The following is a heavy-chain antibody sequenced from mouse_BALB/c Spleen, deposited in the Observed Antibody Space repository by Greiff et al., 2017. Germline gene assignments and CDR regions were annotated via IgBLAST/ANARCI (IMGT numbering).Heavy chain of an antibody. V-gene: IGHV1-77*01. CDR1: GYTFTDYY. J-gene: IGHJ1*01. CDR2: IYPGSGNT. D-gene: IGHD1-1*01. CDR3: ARRGYGSSHWYFDV. Sequence: QVQLQQSGAELARPGASVKLSCKASGYTFTDYYINWVKQRTGQGLEWIGEIYPGSGNTYYNEKFKGKATLTADKPSSTAYMQLSSLTSEDSAVYFCARRGYGSSHWYFDVWGAGTTVTVSS.